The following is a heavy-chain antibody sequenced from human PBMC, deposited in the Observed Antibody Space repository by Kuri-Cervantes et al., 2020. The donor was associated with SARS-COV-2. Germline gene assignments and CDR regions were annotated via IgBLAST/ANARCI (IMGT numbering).Heavy chain of an antibody. Sequence: SETLSLTCTVSGGSISSYYWSWIRQPPGKGLEWIGSIYYSGSTYYNPSLKSRVTISVDTSKNQFSLKLSSVTAADTAVYYCARVRDSITIFGVVTPDAFDIWGQGTMVTVSS. CDR1: GGSISSYY. CDR3: ARVRDSITIFGVVTPDAFDI. V-gene: IGHV4-59*12. CDR2: IYYSGST. J-gene: IGHJ3*02. D-gene: IGHD3-3*01.